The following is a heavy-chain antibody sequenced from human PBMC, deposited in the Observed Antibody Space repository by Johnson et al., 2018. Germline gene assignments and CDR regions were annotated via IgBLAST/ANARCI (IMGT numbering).Heavy chain of an antibody. CDR3: VSASGITYPYFQP. J-gene: IGHJ1*01. Sequence: VQLVQSGGGLVQPGGSLRLSCAASGFTFSDHYMDWVRQAPGKGLEWVGRTRDKSNSYTTEYAASVKGRFTISRDDSKNSLYLQMNSLKTEDTALYYCVSASGITYPYFQPWGQGTLVTVSS. CDR1: GFTFSDHY. CDR2: TRDKSNSYTT. D-gene: IGHD3-10*01. V-gene: IGHV3-72*01.